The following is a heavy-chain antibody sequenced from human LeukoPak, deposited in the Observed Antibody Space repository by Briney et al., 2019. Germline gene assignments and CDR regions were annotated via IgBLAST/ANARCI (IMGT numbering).Heavy chain of an antibody. J-gene: IGHJ4*02. CDR3: ARERDIVVVVAATLDY. D-gene: IGHD2-15*01. CDR2: ISSSSSYI. CDR1: GFTFSSYS. Sequence: KPGGSLRLSCAASGFTFSSYSMNWVRQAPGKGLEWVSSISSSSSYIYYADSVKGRFTISRDNAKNSLYLQMNSLRAEDTAVYYCARERDIVVVVAATLDYWGQGTLVTVSS. V-gene: IGHV3-21*01.